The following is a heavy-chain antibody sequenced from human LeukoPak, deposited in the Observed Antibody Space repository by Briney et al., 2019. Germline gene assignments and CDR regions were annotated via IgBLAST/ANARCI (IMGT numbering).Heavy chain of an antibody. CDR1: GFIFNNYG. J-gene: IGHJ4*02. V-gene: IGHV3-48*01. D-gene: IGHD6-13*01. CDR2: ISSSSSTI. Sequence: GGSLRLSCAASGFIFNNYGMHWVRQAPGKGLEWVSYISSSSSTIYYADSVKGRFTISRDNSKNTLYLQMNSLRAEDTAVHYCVSAPGYSSSWVDYWGQGTLVTVSS. CDR3: VSAPGYSSSWVDY.